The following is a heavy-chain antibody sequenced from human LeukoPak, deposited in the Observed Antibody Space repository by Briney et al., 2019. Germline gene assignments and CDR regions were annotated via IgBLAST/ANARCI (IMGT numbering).Heavy chain of an antibody. CDR1: GGTFSSYA. D-gene: IGHD4-11*01. V-gene: IGHV1-69*05. Sequence: ASVKVSCKASGGTFSSYAISWVRQAPGQGLEWMGGIIPIFGTANYAQKFQGRVTITTDESTSTAYMELSSLRSEDTAVYYCARDRGSNYNPWFDPWGQGTLVTVSS. J-gene: IGHJ5*02. CDR2: IIPIFGTA. CDR3: ARDRGSNYNPWFDP.